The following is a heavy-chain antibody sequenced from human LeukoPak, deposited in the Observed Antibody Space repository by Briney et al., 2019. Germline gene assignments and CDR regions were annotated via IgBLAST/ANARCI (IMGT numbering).Heavy chain of an antibody. J-gene: IGHJ4*02. V-gene: IGHV4-31*03. D-gene: IGHD6-13*01. CDR2: IYYSGST. Sequence: SETLSLTCTVSGGSISSGGYYWSWIRQHPGKGLEWIGYIYYSGSTYYNPSLKSRVTISVDTSKNQFSLKLSSVTAADTAVYYCARDSGCSSWYEIDYWGQGTLVTVSS. CDR3: ARDSGCSSWYEIDY. CDR1: GGSISSGGYY.